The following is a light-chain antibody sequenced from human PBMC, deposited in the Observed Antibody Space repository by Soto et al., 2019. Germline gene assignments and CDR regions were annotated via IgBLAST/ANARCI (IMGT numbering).Light chain of an antibody. Sequence: EIVMTQSPATLSVSPGERTTLSCRPSQGVSRILAWYQQKPGQAPRLLIYGASTRATGIPVRFSGSGSGTEFTLTISSLQSEDFAVYYCQRYDKWPPTFGQGTKVDIK. CDR3: QRYDKWPPT. CDR2: GAS. J-gene: IGKJ1*01. V-gene: IGKV3-15*01. CDR1: QGVSRI.